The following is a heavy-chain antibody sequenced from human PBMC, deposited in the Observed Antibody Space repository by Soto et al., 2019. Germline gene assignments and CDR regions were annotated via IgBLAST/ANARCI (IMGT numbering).Heavy chain of an antibody. CDR2: ISGSGGST. CDR1: GFTFSSYA. V-gene: IGHV3-23*01. J-gene: IGHJ4*02. D-gene: IGHD3-10*01. CDR3: AKVRYPITMVRGTYDY. Sequence: GGSLRLSCAASGFTFSSYAMSWVRQAPGKGLEWVSAISGSGGSTYYADSVKGRFTISRDNSKNTLYLQMNSLRAEDTAVYYCAKVRYPITMVRGTYDYWGQGTLVTVSS.